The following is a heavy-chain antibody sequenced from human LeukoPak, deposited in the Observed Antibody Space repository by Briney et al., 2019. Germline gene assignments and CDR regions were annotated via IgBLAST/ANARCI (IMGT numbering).Heavy chain of an antibody. J-gene: IGHJ1*01. CDR3: AEAVGYCTNGVCYKYFHH. Sequence: PDRSLRLSCAASGFNFDDSAMHWVRQVPGKGLEWVAGISWNSVTIAYADSVKGQFTISRDNGKNSLYLQMNSLRAEDTALYYCAEAVGYCTNGVCYKYFHHWGQGTLVTVSS. V-gene: IGHV3-9*01. CDR2: ISWNSVTI. CDR1: GFNFDDSA. D-gene: IGHD2-8*01.